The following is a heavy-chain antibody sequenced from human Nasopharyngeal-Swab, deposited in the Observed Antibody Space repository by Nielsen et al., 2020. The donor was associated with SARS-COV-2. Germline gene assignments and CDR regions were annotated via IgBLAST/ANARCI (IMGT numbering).Heavy chain of an antibody. V-gene: IGHV3-30*04. CDR1: GFTFSSYA. Sequence: GESLKISCAASGFTFSSYAMHWVRQAPGKGLEWMTLISYDGSNKDYADSVKGRFTISRVNSKNTLYLQMNSLRAEDTAVYYCARAGWLHSVAYWGQGTLVTVSS. CDR2: ISYDGSNK. CDR3: ARAGWLHSVAY. D-gene: IGHD5-24*01. J-gene: IGHJ4*02.